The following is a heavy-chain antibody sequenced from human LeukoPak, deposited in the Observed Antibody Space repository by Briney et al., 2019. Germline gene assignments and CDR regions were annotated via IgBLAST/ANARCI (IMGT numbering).Heavy chain of an antibody. Sequence: PGGSLRLSCAASGFTFSSYAMSWVRQAPGKGLEWVSAISGSGGSTYYADSVKGRFTISRDNSKNTLYLQMNSLRAEDTAVYYCAKCPYDSSDYYYYFDYWGQGTLVTVSS. CDR3: AKCPYDSSDYYYYFDY. D-gene: IGHD3-22*01. V-gene: IGHV3-23*01. J-gene: IGHJ4*02. CDR1: GFTFSSYA. CDR2: ISGSGGST.